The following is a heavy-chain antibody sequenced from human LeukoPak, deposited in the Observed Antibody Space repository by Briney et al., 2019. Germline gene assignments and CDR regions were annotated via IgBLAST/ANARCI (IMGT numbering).Heavy chain of an antibody. V-gene: IGHV4-39*07. CDR1: GGSISSSSYY. J-gene: IGHJ3*02. CDR3: ARSGYREGADALDI. D-gene: IGHD5-18*01. Sequence: PSETLSLTCTVSGGSISSSSYYWGWIRQPPGKGLEWIGSIYYSGSTYYNPSLKSRVTISLDTSKNQFSLKLSSVTAADTALYYCARSGYREGADALDIWGQGTMVTVSS. CDR2: IYYSGST.